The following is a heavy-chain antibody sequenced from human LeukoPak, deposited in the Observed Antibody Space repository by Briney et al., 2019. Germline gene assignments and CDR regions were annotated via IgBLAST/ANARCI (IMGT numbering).Heavy chain of an antibody. CDR3: ARGSSSSDAFDI. D-gene: IGHD6-6*01. V-gene: IGHV4-59*01. J-gene: IGHJ3*02. CDR1: GSSISSYY. Sequence: SETLSLTCTVSGSSISSYYWSWIRQPPGKGLEWIGYIYYSGSTNYNPSLKSRVTISVDTSKNQFSLKLSSVTAADTAVYYCARGSSSSDAFDIWGQGTMVTVSS. CDR2: IYYSGST.